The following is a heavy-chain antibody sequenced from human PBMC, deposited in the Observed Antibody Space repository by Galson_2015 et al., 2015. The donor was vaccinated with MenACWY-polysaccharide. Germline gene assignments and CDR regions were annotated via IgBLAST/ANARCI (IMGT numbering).Heavy chain of an antibody. CDR1: GLTFSSYG. CDR2: LSPTTGNT. J-gene: IGHJ4*02. D-gene: IGHD3-10*01. Sequence: SLRLSCAGSGLTFSSYGMGWVRQAPGKGLEWVSGLSPTTGNTYYADSVRGRFTISRDNSKNTLYLQMDSLRAEDTALYYCAKGAAHYGSGYYYDSWRQGTQVTVSS. CDR3: AKGAAHYGSGYYYDS. V-gene: IGHV3-23*01.